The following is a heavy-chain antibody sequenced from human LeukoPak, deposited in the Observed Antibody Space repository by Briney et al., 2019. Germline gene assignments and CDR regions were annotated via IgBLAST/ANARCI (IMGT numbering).Heavy chain of an antibody. Sequence: GGSLRLSCAASGFTFSSDGMHWVRQAPGKGLEWVAFIRYDGSNKYYADSVKGRFTISRDNSKNTLYLQMNSLRAEDTAVYYCAKEHPIAVAYDYWGQGTLVTVSS. D-gene: IGHD6-19*01. J-gene: IGHJ4*02. CDR3: AKEHPIAVAYDY. CDR2: IRYDGSNK. CDR1: GFTFSSDG. V-gene: IGHV3-30*02.